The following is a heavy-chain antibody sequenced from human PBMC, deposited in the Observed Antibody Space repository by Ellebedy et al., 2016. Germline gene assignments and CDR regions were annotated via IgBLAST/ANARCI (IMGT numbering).Heavy chain of an antibody. J-gene: IGHJ4*02. CDR1: VFTFSDYY. D-gene: IGHD2-15*01. V-gene: IGHV3-11*06. CDR3: ARDPTPYQSGGYIPYYFDH. CDR2: ISSSSTYT. Sequence: GESLKISCAASVFTFSDYYMTWIRQAPGKGLEWVSYISSSSTYTNYADSLKGRFTISRDNAKNSLYLQMDSLRAEDTAVYYCARDPTPYQSGGYIPYYFDHWGQGTRVTVSS.